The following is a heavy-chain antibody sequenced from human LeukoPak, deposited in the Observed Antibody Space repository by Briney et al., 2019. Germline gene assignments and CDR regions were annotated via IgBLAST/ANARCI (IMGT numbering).Heavy chain of an antibody. CDR2: IYSGGST. V-gene: IGHV3-66*01. Sequence: GGSLRLSCAASGFTFSSYSMNWVRQAPGKVLEWVSVIYSGGSTYYADSVKGRFTISRDNSKNTLYLQMNSLRAEDTAVYYCARDRRYGYYDSSGYYDYWGQGTLVTVSS. D-gene: IGHD3-22*01. CDR3: ARDRRYGYYDSSGYYDY. CDR1: GFTFSSYS. J-gene: IGHJ4*02.